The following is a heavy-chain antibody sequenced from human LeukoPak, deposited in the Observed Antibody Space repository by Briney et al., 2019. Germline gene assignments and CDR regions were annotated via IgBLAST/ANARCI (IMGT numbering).Heavy chain of an antibody. CDR3: ARVKGAAAGSYNWFDP. V-gene: IGHV4-34*01. Sequence: SETLSLTCAVYGGSFSGYYWSWIRQPPGKGLEWIGEINHSGSTNYNLSLKSRVTISVDKSKNQFSLKLSSVTAADTAVYYCARVKGAAAGSYNWFDPWGQGTLVTVSS. D-gene: IGHD6-13*01. CDR2: INHSGST. J-gene: IGHJ5*02. CDR1: GGSFSGYY.